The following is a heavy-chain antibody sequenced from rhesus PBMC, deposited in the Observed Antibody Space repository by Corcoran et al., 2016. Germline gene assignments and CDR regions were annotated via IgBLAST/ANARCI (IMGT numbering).Heavy chain of an antibody. V-gene: IGHV2S1*01. CDR3: ARVQGRTVTTYFDY. J-gene: IGHJ4*01. Sequence: QVTLKESGPALVKPTQTLTLTCTFSGFSLSTSGMGVGWIRQPPGKALERLSSIYWDHDKYYSTTLKSRLTISKDTTKNQVVLTMTNMDPVDTATYYCARVQGRTVTTYFDYWGQGVLVTVSS. CDR1: GFSLSTSGMG. CDR2: IYWDHDK. D-gene: IGHD4-23*01.